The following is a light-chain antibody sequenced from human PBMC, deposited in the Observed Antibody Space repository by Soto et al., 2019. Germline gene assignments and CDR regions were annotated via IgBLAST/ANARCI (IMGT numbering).Light chain of an antibody. CDR1: SEHSTYI. Sequence: QTVVAQSSSASASLGSSVKLTCTLSSEHSTYIIAWHQLQPGKAPRYLMNLEGSGSYNKGSGVPDRFSGSSSGADRYLTISNLQFEDEADYYCETWDTNTRVFGTGTKVTVL. J-gene: IGLJ1*01. CDR2: LEGSGSY. V-gene: IGLV4-60*02. CDR3: ETWDTNTRV.